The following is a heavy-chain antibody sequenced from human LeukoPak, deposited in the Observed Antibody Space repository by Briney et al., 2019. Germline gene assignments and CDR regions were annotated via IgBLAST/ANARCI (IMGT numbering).Heavy chain of an antibody. CDR3: ARGNYGDYPLDY. Sequence: TGGSLRLSCAASGFTVSSTYMSWVRRAPGKGREWVSVIYTGGTTQYADSVKGRFTISRDNSKNTLYLQMDSLRAEDTAVYYCARGNYGDYPLDYWGQGTLVTVSS. J-gene: IGHJ4*02. V-gene: IGHV3-66*01. D-gene: IGHD4-17*01. CDR1: GFTVSSTY. CDR2: IYTGGTT.